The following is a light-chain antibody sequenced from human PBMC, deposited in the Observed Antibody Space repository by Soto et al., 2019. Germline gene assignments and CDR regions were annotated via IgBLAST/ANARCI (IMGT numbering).Light chain of an antibody. Sequence: DIQMTQSPSTLSASVGDTVTITCRASQTISGWLAWYQQKPGKAPKLLIYDASNLETGVPSRFSGSGSGTDFTFTISSLQPEDIATYYCQQYDNLPWTFGQGTKVEIK. CDR1: QTISGW. J-gene: IGKJ1*01. CDR2: DAS. V-gene: IGKV1-33*01. CDR3: QQYDNLPWT.